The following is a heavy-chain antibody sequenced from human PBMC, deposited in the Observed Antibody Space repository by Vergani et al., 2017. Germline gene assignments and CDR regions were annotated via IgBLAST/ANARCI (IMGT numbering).Heavy chain of an antibody. J-gene: IGHJ6*02. CDR2: IIPIFGTA. D-gene: IGHD1-26*01. CDR1: GGTFSSYA. CDR3: ARDRELLRYYYYYGMDV. V-gene: IGHV1-69*12. Sequence: QVQLVQSGAEVKKPGSSVKVSCKASGGTFSSYAISWVRQAPGQGLEWMGGIIPIFGTANYAQKFQGRVTITADESTSTAYMELSSLRSEDTAVYYCARDRELLRYYYYYGMDVWGQGTMVTVSS.